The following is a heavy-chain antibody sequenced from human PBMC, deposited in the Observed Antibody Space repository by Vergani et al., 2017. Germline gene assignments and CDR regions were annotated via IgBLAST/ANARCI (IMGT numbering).Heavy chain of an antibody. V-gene: IGHV4-38-2*01. Sequence: QVQLQESGPGLVKPSETLSLTCAVSAYSISSTYYWGWIRQPPGKGLEWIGYISHTGSAYYNPSLKSPVTISVDTSKNQFSLKLSSVTAADTAVYYCARHRGDYDRGGMDVWGQGTTVTVS. CDR2: ISHTGSA. CDR3: ARHRGDYDRGGMDV. CDR1: AYSISSTYY. D-gene: IGHD4-17*01. J-gene: IGHJ6*02.